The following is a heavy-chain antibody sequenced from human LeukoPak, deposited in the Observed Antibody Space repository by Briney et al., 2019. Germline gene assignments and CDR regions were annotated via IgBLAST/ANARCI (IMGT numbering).Heavy chain of an antibody. D-gene: IGHD4-17*01. CDR3: ARDTEYYYYYYMDV. CDR2: IYTSGST. J-gene: IGHJ6*03. V-gene: IGHV4-61*02. CDR1: GGSISSGSYY. Sequence: PSGTLSLTCTVSGGSISSGSYYWSWIRQPAGKGLEWIGRIYTSGSTNYNPSLKSRVTISVDTSKNQFSLKLSSVTAADTAVYYCARDTEYYYYYYMDVWGKGTTVTVSS.